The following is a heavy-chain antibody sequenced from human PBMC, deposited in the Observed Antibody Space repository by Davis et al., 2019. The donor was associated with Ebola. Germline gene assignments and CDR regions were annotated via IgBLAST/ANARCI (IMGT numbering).Heavy chain of an antibody. J-gene: IGHJ6*02. Sequence: LSLTCAASEFTFSSYAMSWVRQAPARGLGWVSAISGSGGSTYYADSVKGRFTISRDNSKNTLYLQMNSLRAEDTAVYYCAKRNSMDVWGQGTTVTVSS. V-gene: IGHV3-23*01. CDR1: EFTFSSYA. CDR2: ISGSGGST. CDR3: AKRNSMDV.